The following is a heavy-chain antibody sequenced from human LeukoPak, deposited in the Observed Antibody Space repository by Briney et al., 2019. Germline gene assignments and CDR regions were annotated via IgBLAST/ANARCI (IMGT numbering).Heavy chain of an antibody. CDR1: GFTFSSYS. V-gene: IGHV3-21*01. D-gene: IGHD6-13*01. CDR3: ARVWDSTSWDYYYYYGMDV. J-gene: IGHJ6*02. CDR2: ISSSSSYI. Sequence: GGSLRLSCAASGFTFSSYSMNWVRQAPGKGLEWVSSISSSSSYIYYADSVRGRFTISRDNAKNSLYLQMNSLRAEDTAVYYCARVWDSTSWDYYYYYGMDVWGQGTTVTVSS.